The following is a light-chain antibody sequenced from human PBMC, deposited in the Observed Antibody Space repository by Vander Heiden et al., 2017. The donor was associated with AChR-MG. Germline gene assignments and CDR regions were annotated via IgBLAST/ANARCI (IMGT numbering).Light chain of an antibody. CDR2: RND. V-gene: IGLV1-44*01. CDR3: AAWDDSLNGPV. Sequence: QSVLTQPPSASETPGQRVTISCSGSSSNVGSNTVDWYQQLPGTAPKILIYRNDRRPSGVPDRFSGSKTGTTASLAISGRQSEDEADYYCAAWDDSLNGPVFGGGTKLTVL. J-gene: IGLJ2*01. CDR1: SSNVGSNT.